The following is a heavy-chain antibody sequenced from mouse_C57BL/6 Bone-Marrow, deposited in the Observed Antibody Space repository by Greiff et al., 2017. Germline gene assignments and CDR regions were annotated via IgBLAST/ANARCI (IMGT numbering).Heavy chain of an antibody. V-gene: IGHV1-26*01. CDR1: GYTFTDYY. Sequence: EVQLQQSGPELVKPGASVKISCKASGYTFTDYYMNWVKQSHGKSLEWIGDINPNNGGTSYNQKFKGKATLTVDKSSSTAYMELRSLTSEDSAVYYCARRGLGPYFDYWGQGTTLTVSS. CDR3: ARRGLGPYFDY. CDR2: INPNNGGT. D-gene: IGHD4-1*01. J-gene: IGHJ2*01.